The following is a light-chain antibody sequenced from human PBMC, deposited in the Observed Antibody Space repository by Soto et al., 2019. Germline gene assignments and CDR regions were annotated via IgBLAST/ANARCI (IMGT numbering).Light chain of an antibody. Sequence: QSALTQPASVSGSPGQSITISCTGTSSDIGAYNYVSWYQQHPGKAPKLLIYEVTNRPSGVSDRFSGSKSGNTASLTISGLQAEDEANYYCNSYTSSGTYVFGTGTKLTVL. J-gene: IGLJ1*01. CDR2: EVT. V-gene: IGLV2-14*01. CDR3: NSYTSSGTYV. CDR1: SSDIGAYNY.